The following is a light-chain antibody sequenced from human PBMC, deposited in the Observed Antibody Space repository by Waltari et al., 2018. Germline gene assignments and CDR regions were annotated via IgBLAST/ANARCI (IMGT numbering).Light chain of an antibody. CDR1: QGISNA. Sequence: DIQMTQSPYSLSASVGDKVPITCRASQGISNALAWYQQKPGKAPKLLIYAASNLQSGVPSRFSGSGSGTDFTLTISSLQPEDFAVYYCQQRNSYPRTFGQGTKVEIK. J-gene: IGKJ1*01. V-gene: IGKV1-17*01. CDR3: QQRNSYPRT. CDR2: AAS.